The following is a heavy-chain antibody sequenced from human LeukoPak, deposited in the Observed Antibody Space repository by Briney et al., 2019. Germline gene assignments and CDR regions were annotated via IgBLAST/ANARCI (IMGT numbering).Heavy chain of an antibody. D-gene: IGHD3-22*01. Sequence: GGSLRLSCAASGFTFSNYWMHWVRQAPGKGLGWVSRINSDGIDTCYADSVKGRFTISRDNAKNTLKMQMNSLRAEDTAVYYCARDLGQYYDTSDNWLGPWGEGTLVTVSP. J-gene: IGHJ5*02. CDR1: GFTFSNYW. V-gene: IGHV3-74*01. CDR3: ARDLGQYYDTSDNWLGP. CDR2: INSDGIDT.